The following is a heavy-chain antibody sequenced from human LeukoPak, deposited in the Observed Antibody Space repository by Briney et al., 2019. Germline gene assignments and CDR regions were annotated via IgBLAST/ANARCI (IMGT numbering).Heavy chain of an antibody. CDR1: GFTFRTYA. Sequence: GRPLRLSCGASGFTFRTYAMHRVRQTPDKGLEWVAFISSDGNNENYAGSVKGRFAISRDNSKNTLYLRMNNLTPEDTGVYYCAKGLASTTSYGNWFDPWGQGTLVTVSS. D-gene: IGHD2/OR15-2a*01. CDR2: ISSDGNNE. V-gene: IGHV3-30*18. CDR3: AKGLASTTSYGNWFDP. J-gene: IGHJ5*02.